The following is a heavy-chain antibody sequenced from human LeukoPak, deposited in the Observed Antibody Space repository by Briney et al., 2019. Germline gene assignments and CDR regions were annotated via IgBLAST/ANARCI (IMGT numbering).Heavy chain of an antibody. CDR1: GYTFTSYY. CDR2: INPNSGGT. J-gene: IGHJ4*02. Sequence: ASVKVSCKASGYTFTSYYMHWVRQAPGQGLEWMGWINPNSGGTNYAQKFQGRVTMTRDTSISTAYMELSGLRSDDTAVYYCAIANYDILTGYYYLDYWGQGTLVTVSS. D-gene: IGHD3-9*01. V-gene: IGHV1-2*02. CDR3: AIANYDILTGYYYLDY.